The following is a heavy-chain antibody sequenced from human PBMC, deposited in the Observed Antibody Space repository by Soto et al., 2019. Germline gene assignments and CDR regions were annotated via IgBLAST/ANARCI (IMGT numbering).Heavy chain of an antibody. D-gene: IGHD6-19*01. CDR2: ISYDGSNK. J-gene: IGHJ6*02. V-gene: IGHV3-30-3*01. Sequence: GALRLSCAASGFTFSSYAMHWVRQAPGKGLEWVAVISYDGSNKYYADSVKGRFTISRDNSKNTLYLQMNSLRAEDTAVYYCARVSSGWAPYYYYGMDVWGQGTTVTVSS. CDR1: GFTFSSYA. CDR3: ARVSSGWAPYYYYGMDV.